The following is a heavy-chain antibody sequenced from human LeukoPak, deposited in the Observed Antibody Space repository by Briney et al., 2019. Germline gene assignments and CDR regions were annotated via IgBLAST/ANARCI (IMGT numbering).Heavy chain of an antibody. J-gene: IGHJ3*01. CDR1: GFTFDDYA. Sequence: PGGSLRLSCAASGFTFDDYAMHWVRQAPGKGLEWVSGISWNSGNIGYADSVKGRFTISRDNAKNSLYLQMNSLRAEDTAIYYCARDPNGDYVGAFDFWGQGTMVTVSS. CDR2: ISWNSGNI. CDR3: ARDPNGDYVGAFDF. V-gene: IGHV3-9*01. D-gene: IGHD4-17*01.